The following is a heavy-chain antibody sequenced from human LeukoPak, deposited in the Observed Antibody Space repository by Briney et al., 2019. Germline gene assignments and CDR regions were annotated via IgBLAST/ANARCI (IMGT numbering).Heavy chain of an antibody. CDR3: ACRKYYSTWSDP. D-gene: IGHD1-14*01. CDR2: INWNGGST. Sequence: GGSLRLSCAASGFTFDDYGMSWVRQAPGKGLEWVSGINWNGGSTGYADSVKGRFTISRDNAKNSLYLQMNSLRAEDTALYYCACRKYYSTWSDPWGQGTLVTVSS. CDR1: GFTFDDYG. V-gene: IGHV3-20*04. J-gene: IGHJ5*02.